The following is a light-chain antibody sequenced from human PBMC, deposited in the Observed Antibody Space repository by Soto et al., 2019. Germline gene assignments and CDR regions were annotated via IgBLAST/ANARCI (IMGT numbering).Light chain of an antibody. CDR2: EVS. J-gene: IGLJ1*01. Sequence: QSVLAQPASVSGSPGQSITISCTGTNVDVGGYNYVSWYQHHPGKAPKLLIFEVSNRPSGVSKRFSGSKSGNTASLTISGLQSEDEADYYCASYTIKTTYVFGSGTKVTVL. V-gene: IGLV2-14*01. CDR3: ASYTIKTTYV. CDR1: NVDVGGYNY.